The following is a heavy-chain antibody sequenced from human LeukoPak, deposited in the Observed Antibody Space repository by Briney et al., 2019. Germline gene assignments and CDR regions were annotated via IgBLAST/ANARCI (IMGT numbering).Heavy chain of an antibody. CDR2: IDPSDSYT. D-gene: IGHD3-3*01. CDR3: ARLPGRDLDY. CDR1: GSSFTSYW. J-gene: IGHJ4*02. V-gene: IGHV5-10-1*01. Sequence: GESLQISCKGSGSSFTSYWISWGRQLPGKGLEWMGRIDPSDSYTNYSPSFQGHVTISADKSISTAYLQWSSLKASDTAMYYCARLPGRDLDYWGQGTLVTVSS.